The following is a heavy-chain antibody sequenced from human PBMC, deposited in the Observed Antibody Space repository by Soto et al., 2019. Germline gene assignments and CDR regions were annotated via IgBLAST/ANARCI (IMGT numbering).Heavy chain of an antibody. D-gene: IGHD2-21*01. J-gene: IGHJ4*02. CDR3: TRGGDAYKNGH. Sequence: SETLSLTCAVSGGSINNNNYYWGWFRQPPGKGLEWIASISYSGTTYYNPSLKSRVTMSVDTSKNQFSLKLTSVNAADTAVYYCTRGGDAYKNGHWGQGTLVTVSS. CDR1: GGSINNNNYY. CDR2: ISYSGTT. V-gene: IGHV4-39*07.